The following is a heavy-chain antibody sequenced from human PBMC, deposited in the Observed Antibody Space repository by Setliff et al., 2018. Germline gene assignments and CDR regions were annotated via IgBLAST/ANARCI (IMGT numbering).Heavy chain of an antibody. CDR2: IDQSGVT. CDR3: ARGRRITMIVVPPGVFDI. D-gene: IGHD3-22*01. V-gene: IGHV4-34*01. CDR1: GGSFSGYY. Sequence: LSLTCAVYGGSFSGYYWSWIRQPPGKGPEWIGEIDQSGVTNYNPSLKSRVTISIDTSKNQFSLRLSSVTATDTAVYYCARGRRITMIVVPPGVFDIWGQGTMVTVSS. J-gene: IGHJ3*02.